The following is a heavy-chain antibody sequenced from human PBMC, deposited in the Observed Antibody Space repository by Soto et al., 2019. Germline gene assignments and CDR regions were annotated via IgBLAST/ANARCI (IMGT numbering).Heavy chain of an antibody. CDR3: ARDYGAMPADRFQY. J-gene: IGHJ1*01. CDR2: ISYDGKNI. CDR1: GFNLDSYA. Sequence: VESGGGVVQPGRSLRLSCAASGFNLDSYAMNWVRQAPGKGHEWVATISYDGKNIYYADFVRGRFTISKDNSTKTLYLRLSSLIPENTAIYYCARDYGAMPADRFQYWGQGTLVTVSS. V-gene: IGHV3-30*03. D-gene: IGHD2-2*01.